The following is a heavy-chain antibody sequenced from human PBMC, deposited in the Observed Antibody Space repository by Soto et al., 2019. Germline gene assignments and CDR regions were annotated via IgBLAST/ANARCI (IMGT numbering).Heavy chain of an antibody. D-gene: IGHD6-19*01. CDR1: GFTFSSYS. J-gene: IGHJ4*02. CDR3: AKDRGHSSGWPLFDY. CDR2: ISSSSSNT. Sequence: GGSLRLSCAASGFTFSSYSMNWVRQAPGKGLEWVSYISSSSSNTYHADSVKGRLTISRDNSKNILYLQMNSLRAEDTAIYYCAKDRGHSSGWPLFDYWGQGTVVTVSS. V-gene: IGHV3-48*01.